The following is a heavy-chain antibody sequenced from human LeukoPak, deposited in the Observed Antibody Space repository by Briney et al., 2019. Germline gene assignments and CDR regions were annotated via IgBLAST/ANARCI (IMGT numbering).Heavy chain of an antibody. J-gene: IGHJ4*02. CDR2: ISVSGGTT. V-gene: IGHV3-23*01. CDR3: ARNFDSSGYPFDY. CDR1: GFTFSNYH. Sequence: GGSLRLSCAASGFTFSNYHMSWVRQAPGKGLEWVSAISVSGGTTYYADSVKGRFTISRDNAKNSLYLQMNSLRADDTAVYYCARNFDSSGYPFDYWGQGTLVTVSS. D-gene: IGHD3-22*01.